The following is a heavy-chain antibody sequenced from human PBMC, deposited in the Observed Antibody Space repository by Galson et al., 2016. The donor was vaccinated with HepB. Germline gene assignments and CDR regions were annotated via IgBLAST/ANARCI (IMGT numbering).Heavy chain of an antibody. J-gene: IGHJ5*02. CDR3: ARGGLGYCTGGGCTPFDP. V-gene: IGHV3-13*01. CDR2: IGTAGDT. CDR1: GFPFSSYD. D-gene: IGHD2-8*02. Sequence: SLRLSCAASGFPFSSYDMHWVRQSTGKGLEWVSGIGTAGDTFYAGSVTGRFNISRENAENSLYLQLNSLRVGDTAVYYCARGGLGYCTGGGCTPFDPWGQGIPVTVSS.